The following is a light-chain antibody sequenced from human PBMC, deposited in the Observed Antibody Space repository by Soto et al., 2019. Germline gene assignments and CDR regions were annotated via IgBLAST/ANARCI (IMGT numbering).Light chain of an antibody. CDR1: QVIDIW. Sequence: DVQITQSPSSVSSSLGDSVTITCLSSQVIDIWAAWYQQKPGKAPKLLIYASSSLQSGVPSRFSGSGSGTDFTLTISSLQPEDFATYYRQQADSFPLTFGGGTKVDIK. V-gene: IGKV1-12*01. CDR2: ASS. CDR3: QQADSFPLT. J-gene: IGKJ4*01.